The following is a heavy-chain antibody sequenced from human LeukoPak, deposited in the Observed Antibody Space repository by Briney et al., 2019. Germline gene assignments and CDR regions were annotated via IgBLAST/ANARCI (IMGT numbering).Heavy chain of an antibody. CDR1: GFTFSSYA. V-gene: IGHV3-23*01. CDR2: ISGSGGST. CDR3: AKIEGGWRGHYYDSSGYYSPHFDY. J-gene: IGHJ4*02. Sequence: GGSLRLSCAASGFTFSSYAMSWVRQAPGKGLEWVSAISGSGGSTYYADSVKGRFTISRDNSKNTLYLQMNSLRAEDTAVYYCAKIEGGWRGHYYDSSGYYSPHFDYWGQGTLVTVSS. D-gene: IGHD3-22*01.